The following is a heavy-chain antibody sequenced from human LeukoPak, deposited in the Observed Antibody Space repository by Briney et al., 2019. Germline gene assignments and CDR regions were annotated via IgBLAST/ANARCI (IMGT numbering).Heavy chain of an antibody. CDR1: GFTFSSYA. CDR3: ARDKGTSYRSSFDY. J-gene: IGHJ4*02. Sequence: GGSLRLSCAASGFTFSSYAMSWVRQVPGKGLEGVTSISGSGGRTYYADSVRGRFTISRDNSKNTLYLQMNSLRAAGTAVYYCARDKGTSYRSSFDYWRQGTLVTVSS. D-gene: IGHD6-6*01. V-gene: IGHV3-23*01. CDR2: ISGSGGRT.